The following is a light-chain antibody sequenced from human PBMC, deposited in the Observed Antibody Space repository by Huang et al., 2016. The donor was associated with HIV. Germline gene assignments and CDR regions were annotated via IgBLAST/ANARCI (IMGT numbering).Light chain of an antibody. CDR1: HNINSY. Sequence: EIVLTQSPATLSLSPGESVTLSCRARHNINSYLAWYQQKSGQAPRLLIYDASNRATGVSARFTGSGSGTNFSLTIGTLEPEDFAIYYCQQRNSWPLTFGGGTKVEIK. J-gene: IGKJ4*01. CDR3: QQRNSWPLT. CDR2: DAS. V-gene: IGKV3-11*01.